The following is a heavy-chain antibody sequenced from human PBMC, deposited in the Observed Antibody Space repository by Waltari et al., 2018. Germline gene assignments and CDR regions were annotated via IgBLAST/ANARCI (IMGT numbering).Heavy chain of an antibody. D-gene: IGHD1-20*01. J-gene: IGHJ4*02. CDR3: ARKRGAITGVTYYFDY. V-gene: IGHV3-23*01. Sequence: EVQLLESGGTLVQPGGSLRLSCAASGFTFNNYAMNWVRQAPGRGREGVASVSGSGGRKYYADAVEGRFTSSRDNAKNTLYLQLNNLRGEDTAVYYCARKRGAITGVTYYFDYWGQGTLVTVSS. CDR1: GFTFNNYA. CDR2: VSGSGGRK.